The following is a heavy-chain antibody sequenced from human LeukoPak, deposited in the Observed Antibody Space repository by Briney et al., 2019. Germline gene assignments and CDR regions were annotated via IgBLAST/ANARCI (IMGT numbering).Heavy chain of an antibody. V-gene: IGHV3-21*01. Sequence: GGSLRLSCAASGCTFSTYSMNWVGQAPGKGLEWVSYIRSSSSYIYYADSVKGRFTISRDNAKNSLYLKMNSLRAEDTAVYYCVRDDDYWGFVLWGGGTLVAVSS. CDR1: GCTFSTYS. J-gene: IGHJ2*01. CDR2: IRSSSSYI. CDR3: VRDDDYWGFVL. D-gene: IGHD3-16*01.